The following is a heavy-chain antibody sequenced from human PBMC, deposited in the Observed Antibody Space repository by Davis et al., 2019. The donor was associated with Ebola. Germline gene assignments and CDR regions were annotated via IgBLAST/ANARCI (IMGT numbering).Heavy chain of an antibody. CDR3: ARAWVVVAAWFDP. V-gene: IGHV4-31*03. J-gene: IGHJ5*02. CDR1: GGSISSGGYY. CDR2: IYYSGST. Sequence: SETLSLTCTVSGGSISSGGYYWIWIRQHPGKGLEWIGYIYYSGSTYYNPSLKSRVTISVDTSKNQFSLKLSSVTAADTAVYYCARAWVVVAAWFDPWGQGTLVTVSS. D-gene: IGHD2-15*01.